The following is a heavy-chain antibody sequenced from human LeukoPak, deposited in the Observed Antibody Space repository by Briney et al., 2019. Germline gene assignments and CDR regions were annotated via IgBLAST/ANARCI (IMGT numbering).Heavy chain of an antibody. Sequence: ASVTVSSKASGGTFTSYAISWVRHAPGQGLEWMGGIIPIFGTANYAQKFQGRVTITTEESTITAYMELSSLRSEDTAVYYCASQAYSSSCQEDYWGQGTLVTVSS. D-gene: IGHD6-6*01. CDR2: IIPIFGTA. J-gene: IGHJ4*02. CDR3: ASQAYSSSCQEDY. V-gene: IGHV1-69*05. CDR1: GGTFTSYA.